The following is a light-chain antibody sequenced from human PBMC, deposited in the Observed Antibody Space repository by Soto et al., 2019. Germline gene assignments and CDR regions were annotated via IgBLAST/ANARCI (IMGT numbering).Light chain of an antibody. Sequence: QSVLAQPPSVSGAPGQKVTLSCTGNTSNLGAGYDVHWYQQLPGAAPKLVIFGNRKRPTRVPERFSGSKSGTSASLAITGLQAEHEADYYCQAYDYILTASVFGGGTKVTVL. CDR2: GNR. CDR1: TSNLGAGYD. J-gene: IGLJ3*02. CDR3: QAYDYILTASV. V-gene: IGLV1-40*01.